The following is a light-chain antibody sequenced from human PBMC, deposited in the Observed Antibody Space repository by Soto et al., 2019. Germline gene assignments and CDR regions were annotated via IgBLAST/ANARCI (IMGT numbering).Light chain of an antibody. Sequence: EIVLTQSPATLSLSPGERATLSCRASQSVSSYLAWYQQKPGQAPRLLIYDASNMATGIPARFSGSGSGTDFTLTISSLEPEDFAIYYCQQRRNWPPVTFGGGTKVEIK. J-gene: IGKJ4*01. CDR1: QSVSSY. CDR2: DAS. V-gene: IGKV3-11*01. CDR3: QQRRNWPPVT.